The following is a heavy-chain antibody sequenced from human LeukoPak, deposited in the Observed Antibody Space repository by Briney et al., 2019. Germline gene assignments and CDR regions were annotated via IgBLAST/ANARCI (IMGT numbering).Heavy chain of an antibody. CDR2: INPNSGGT. D-gene: IGHD3-3*01. V-gene: IGHV1-2*02. CDR1: GYTFTSYG. Sequence: GASVKVSCKASGYTFTSYGISWVRQAPGQGLEWMGWINPNSGGTNYAQKFQGRVTMTRDTSISTAYMELSRLRSDDTAVYYCARVKDFWSGPSGAFDIWGQGTMVTVSS. J-gene: IGHJ3*02. CDR3: ARVKDFWSGPSGAFDI.